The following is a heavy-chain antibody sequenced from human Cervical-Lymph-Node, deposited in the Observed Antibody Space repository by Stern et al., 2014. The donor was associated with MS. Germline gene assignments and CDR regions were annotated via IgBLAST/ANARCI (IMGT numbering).Heavy chain of an antibody. CDR3: ARATDL. Sequence: QVQLVQSGPGLLRPSETLSLTCTVSGASIDHHFWSWIRQPPGKGLEWIGYIYYSGTTNYNASLKGRVAISIDTSRTQFSLRLSSVTAADTAVYYCARATDLWCQGTLVAVSS. CDR2: IYYSGTT. J-gene: IGHJ5*02. V-gene: IGHV4-59*11. CDR1: GASIDHHF.